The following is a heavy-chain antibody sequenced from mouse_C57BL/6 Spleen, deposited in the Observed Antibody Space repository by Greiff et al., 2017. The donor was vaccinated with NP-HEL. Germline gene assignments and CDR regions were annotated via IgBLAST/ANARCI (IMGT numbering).Heavy chain of an antibody. CDR1: GYTFTSYW. V-gene: IGHV1-64*01. D-gene: IGHD1-1*01. J-gene: IGHJ2*01. CDR2: IHPNSGST. Sequence: QVQLQQPGAELVKPGASVKLSCKASGYTFTSYWMHWVKQRPGQGLEWIGMIHPNSGSTNYNEKFKSKATLTVDKSSSTAYMQLSSLTSEDSAVYYCAMGYYYGSSFDYWGQGTTLTVSS. CDR3: AMGYYYGSSFDY.